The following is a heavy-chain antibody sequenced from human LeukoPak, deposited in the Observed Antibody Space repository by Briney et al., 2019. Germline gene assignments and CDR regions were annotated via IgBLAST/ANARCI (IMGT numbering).Heavy chain of an antibody. Sequence: PGGSLRLSCAASGFAFTSHAMTWVRQAPGKGLEWVSGISGSGGATYYADSVRGRFTISRDNSKNTLYLQMNSLRAEDTAIYYCARSPGQQLDAFDIWGQGTMVTVSS. V-gene: IGHV3-23*01. CDR2: ISGSGGAT. CDR3: ARSPGQQLDAFDI. CDR1: GFAFTSHA. D-gene: IGHD6-13*01. J-gene: IGHJ3*02.